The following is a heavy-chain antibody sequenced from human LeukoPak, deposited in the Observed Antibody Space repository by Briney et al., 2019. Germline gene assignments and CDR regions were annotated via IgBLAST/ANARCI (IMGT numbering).Heavy chain of an antibody. CDR1: GFTFSSYG. CDR3: AGGPGFLIDC. J-gene: IGHJ4*02. CDR2: IWYDGSNK. D-gene: IGHD3-3*01. V-gene: IGHV3-33*01. Sequence: PGRSLRLSCAASGFTFSSYGMHWVRQAPGKGLEWVAVIWYDGSNKYYADSVKGRFTISRDNSKNTLYLQMNSLRAEDTAVYYCAGGPGFLIDCWGQGTLVTVSS.